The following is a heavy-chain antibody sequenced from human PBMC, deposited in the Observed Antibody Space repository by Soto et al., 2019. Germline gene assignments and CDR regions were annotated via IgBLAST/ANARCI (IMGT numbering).Heavy chain of an antibody. Sequence: EVQLVESGGGLVQPGGSLRLSCAASGFSFSSYWMSWVRQAPGKGLEWVANILLDGSEKNYVDSVKGRFTISRDNANNSLYLQLNSLIAEDTAVYYCARSGSYRTGPFDYWGQGTLVTVSS. CDR2: ILLDGSEK. V-gene: IGHV3-7*01. CDR3: ARSGSYRTGPFDY. CDR1: GFSFSSYW. J-gene: IGHJ4*02. D-gene: IGHD6-19*01.